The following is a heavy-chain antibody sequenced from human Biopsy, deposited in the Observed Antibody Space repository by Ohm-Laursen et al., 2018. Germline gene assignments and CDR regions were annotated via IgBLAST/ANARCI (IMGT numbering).Heavy chain of an antibody. D-gene: IGHD3-22*01. Sequence: SSVKVSCKVSGYTLTSYYIHWVRQAPGQGLQWMGLINPSHGSTGSAQKFEGRFTMTRDTSISTAYVDLSSLRSDDTAVYYCTRGGYYYDSLAYYYWFDPWGQGTLVTVSS. V-gene: IGHV1-46*01. CDR2: INPSHGST. CDR3: TRGGYYYDSLAYYYWFDP. CDR1: GYTLTSYY. J-gene: IGHJ5*02.